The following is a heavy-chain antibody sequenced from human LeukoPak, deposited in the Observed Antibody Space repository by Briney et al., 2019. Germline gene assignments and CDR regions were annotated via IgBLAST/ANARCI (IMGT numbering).Heavy chain of an antibody. J-gene: IGHJ4*02. D-gene: IGHD2-8*01. CDR2: MKPNSGNT. CDR1: GGTFSSYA. CDR3: TRGRPVLSHFDY. Sequence: GASVKVSCKASGGTFSSYAISWVRQAPGQGLEWMGWMKPNSGNTDYAQRFQGRVTITRNTSISTAFMELSSLRSEDTAVYYCTRGRPVLSHFDYWGQGTPVTVSS. V-gene: IGHV1-8*03.